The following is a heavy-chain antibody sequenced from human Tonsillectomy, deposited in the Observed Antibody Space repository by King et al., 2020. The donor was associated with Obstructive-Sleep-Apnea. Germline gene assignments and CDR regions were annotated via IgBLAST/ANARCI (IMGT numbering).Heavy chain of an antibody. Sequence: QLQESGPGLVKPSETLSLTCTVSGGSISSYYGSWIRQPPGEGLEWIGYIYYSGSTNYNPSLQSRVTISVDTSKNQFSLKLSSVTAADTAVYYCARRGDGYNYDAFDIWGQGTMVTVSS. V-gene: IGHV4-59*08. CDR1: GGSISSYY. CDR2: IYYSGST. CDR3: ARRGDGYNYDAFDI. J-gene: IGHJ3*02. D-gene: IGHD5-24*01.